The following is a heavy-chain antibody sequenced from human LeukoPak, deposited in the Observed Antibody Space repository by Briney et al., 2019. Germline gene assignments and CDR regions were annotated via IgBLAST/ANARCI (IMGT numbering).Heavy chain of an antibody. V-gene: IGHV1-69*05. CDR2: IIPIFGTA. CDR1: GGTFSSYA. J-gene: IGHJ5*02. CDR3: ARGYYDFWSGSGPGWFDP. Sequence: SSVKVSCKASGGTFSSYAISWVRQAPGQGLEWMGRIIPIFGTANYAQKFQGRVTITTDESTSIAYMELSSLRSEDTAVYYCARGYYDFWSGSGPGWFDPWGQGTLVTVSS. D-gene: IGHD3-3*01.